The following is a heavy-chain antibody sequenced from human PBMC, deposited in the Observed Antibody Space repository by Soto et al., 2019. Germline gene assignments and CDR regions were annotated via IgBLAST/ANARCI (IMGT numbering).Heavy chain of an antibody. V-gene: IGHV4-59*08. CDR1: GGSISSYY. D-gene: IGHD6-19*01. J-gene: IGHJ6*03. CDR2: IYYSGST. CDR3: AFTRGIAVAGMWYYYMDV. Sequence: SETLSLTCTVSGGSISSYYWSWIRQPPGKGLEWIGYIYYSGSTNYNPSLKSRVTISVDTSKNQFSLKLSSVTAADTAVYYCAFTRGIAVAGMWYYYMDVWGKGTTVTVSS.